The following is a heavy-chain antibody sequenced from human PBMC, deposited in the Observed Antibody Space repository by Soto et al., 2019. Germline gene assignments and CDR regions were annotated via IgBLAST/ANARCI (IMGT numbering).Heavy chain of an antibody. V-gene: IGHV3-33*01. CDR2: IWYDGSNK. CDR1: GFTFSSYG. J-gene: IGHJ4*02. CDR3: AREGIVVVPAAENYYFDY. Sequence: QVQLVESGGGVVQPGRSLRLSCAAPGFTFSSYGMHWVRQAPGKGLEWVAVIWYDGSNKYYADSVKGRFTISRDNSKNTLYLQMNSLRAEDTAVYYCAREGIVVVPAAENYYFDYWGQGTLVTVSS. D-gene: IGHD2-2*01.